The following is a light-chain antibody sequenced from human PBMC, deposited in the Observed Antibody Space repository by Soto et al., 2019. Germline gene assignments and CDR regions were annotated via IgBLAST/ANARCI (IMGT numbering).Light chain of an antibody. J-gene: IGKJ2*01. CDR3: QQSYNTPYT. CDR2: AAS. V-gene: IGKV1-39*01. CDR1: QSISTY. Sequence: EIQMTQSPSSLSASVGDRVTITCRASQSISTYLNWYQQKPGKAPKFLIYAASSLQSGVPSRFSGSGSGTDFSLTISSLQPEDFATYYCQQSYNTPYTFGQGTKLEI.